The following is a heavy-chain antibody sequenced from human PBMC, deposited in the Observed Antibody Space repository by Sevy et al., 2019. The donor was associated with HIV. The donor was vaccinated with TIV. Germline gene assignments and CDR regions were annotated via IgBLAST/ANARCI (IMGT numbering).Heavy chain of an antibody. CDR3: AKRPYYYYNSDGHLVSSTDEADY. D-gene: IGHD3-22*01. J-gene: IGHJ4*02. CDR2: ISGGGDCT. CDR1: GFTFNIYA. Sequence: GGSLRLSCAASGFTFNIYAMSWVRQAPGKGLEWLSAISGGGDCTYYADSVKGRFTISGDNSRNTLYLQMNSLRAEDTAVYYCAKRPYYYYNSDGHLVSSTDEADYWGQGTLVTVSS. V-gene: IGHV3-23*01.